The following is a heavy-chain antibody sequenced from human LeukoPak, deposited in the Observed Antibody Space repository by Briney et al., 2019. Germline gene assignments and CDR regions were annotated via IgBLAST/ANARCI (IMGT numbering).Heavy chain of an antibody. V-gene: IGHV4-34*01. CDR2: INHSGST. CDR1: GGSFSGYY. D-gene: IGHD2-2*01. CDR3: ARQLLGYCSSTSCYASGGYYMDV. J-gene: IGHJ6*03. Sequence: SETLSLTCAVYGGSFSGYYWSWLRQPPGKGLEWIGEINHSGSTNYNPSLTSRVTISVDTSKNQFSLQLSSVTAADTAVYYCARQLLGYCSSTSCYASGGYYMDVWGKGTTVTISS.